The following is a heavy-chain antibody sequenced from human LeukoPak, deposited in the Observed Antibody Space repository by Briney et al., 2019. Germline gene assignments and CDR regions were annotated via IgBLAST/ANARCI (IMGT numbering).Heavy chain of an antibody. J-gene: IGHJ5*02. V-gene: IGHV7-4-1*02. CDR2: INTNTGNP. CDR3: ARTARRDGYNYGNWFDP. D-gene: IGHD5-24*01. Sequence: ASVNVSCKASGYTFTSYAMNWVRQAPGQELEWMGWINTNTGNPTYAQGFTGRFVFSLDTSVSTAYLQISSLKAEDTDVYYCARTARRDGYNYGNWFDPWGQGTLVTVSS. CDR1: GYTFTSYA.